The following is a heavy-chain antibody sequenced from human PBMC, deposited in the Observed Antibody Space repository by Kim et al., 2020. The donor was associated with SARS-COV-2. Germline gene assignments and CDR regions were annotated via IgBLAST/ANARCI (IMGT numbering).Heavy chain of an antibody. CDR3: ARDVKKLGNAY. Sequence: GGSLRLSCAASGFNVSTNYMNWVRQAPGKGLEWVAIIYSGGNTNHADSVKGRFTISRDNSKNTLYLQMNSLTTDDTAVYNCARDVKKLGNAYWGQGNLVTLSS. CDR1: GFNVSTNY. J-gene: IGHJ4*02. D-gene: IGHD7-27*01. CDR2: IYSGGNT. V-gene: IGHV3-66*01.